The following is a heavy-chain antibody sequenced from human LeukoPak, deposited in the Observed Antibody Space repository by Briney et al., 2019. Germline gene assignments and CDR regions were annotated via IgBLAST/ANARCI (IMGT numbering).Heavy chain of an antibody. CDR1: RFTFSSYA. Sequence: GGSLRLSCAASRFTFSSYAMSWVSQAPGKGLEWVSAISGSGGSTYYADSVKGRFTFSRENSKNTLYLQMNSLSAEDTAVYYCANTMNGVRDAFDIWGQGTMVTVSS. CDR2: ISGSGGST. CDR3: ANTMNGVRDAFDI. D-gene: IGHD1-1*01. V-gene: IGHV3-23*01. J-gene: IGHJ3*02.